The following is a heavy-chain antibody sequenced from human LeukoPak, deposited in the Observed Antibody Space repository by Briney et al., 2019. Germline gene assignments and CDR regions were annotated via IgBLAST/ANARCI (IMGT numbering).Heavy chain of an antibody. CDR2: IYYSGST. Sequence: SETLSLTCTVSGGSISSYYWSWIRQPPGKGLEWIGYIYYSGSTNYNPSLKSRVTISVDTSKNQFSLKLSSVTAADTAVYYCARATTRRSGSYYNFDYWGQGTLVTVSS. CDR3: ARATTRRSGSYYNFDY. V-gene: IGHV4-59*01. CDR1: GGSISSYY. D-gene: IGHD3-10*01. J-gene: IGHJ4*02.